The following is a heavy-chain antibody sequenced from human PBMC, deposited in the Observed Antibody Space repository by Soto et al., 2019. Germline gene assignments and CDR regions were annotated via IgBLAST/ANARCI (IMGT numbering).Heavy chain of an antibody. Sequence: GASVKVSCKASGYTFTSYGISWVRQAPGQGLEWMGWISAYNGNTNYAQKLQGRVTMTTDTSTSTAYMELSSLRSEDTAVYYCARVRLYDILTDGPTDAFDIWGQGTMVTVSS. CDR2: ISAYNGNT. J-gene: IGHJ3*02. CDR1: GYTFTSYG. V-gene: IGHV1-18*01. CDR3: ARVRLYDILTDGPTDAFDI. D-gene: IGHD3-9*01.